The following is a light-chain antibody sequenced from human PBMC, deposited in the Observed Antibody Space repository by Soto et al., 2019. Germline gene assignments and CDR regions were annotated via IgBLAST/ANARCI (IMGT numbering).Light chain of an antibody. V-gene: IGLV2-14*03. CDR2: DVT. J-gene: IGLJ3*02. Sequence: SALTQPASVSGSLGQSITISCTGTTSDVGAYNYVSWYQQHPGKAPQLVIYDVTNRPSGVSNRFSGSKSANTASLTISGLQAEDEADYYCSSYTSSSTLVFGGGTKLTVL. CDR1: TSDVGAYNY. CDR3: SSYTSSSTLV.